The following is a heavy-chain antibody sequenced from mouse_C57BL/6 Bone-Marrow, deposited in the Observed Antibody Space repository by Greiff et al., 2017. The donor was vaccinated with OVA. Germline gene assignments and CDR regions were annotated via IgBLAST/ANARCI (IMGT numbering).Heavy chain of an antibody. J-gene: IGHJ2*01. CDR3: TSHGNCDY. Sequence: VQLQQSGAELVRPGASVKLSCTASGFTFTDDYMHWVKQRPEQGLEWIGWIDPENGDTEYASKFQGKATITADTSSNTAYLQLSSLTSEDTAVYYCTSHGNCDYWGQGTTLTVSS. D-gene: IGHD2-1*01. V-gene: IGHV14-4*01. CDR2: IDPENGDT. CDR1: GFTFTDDY.